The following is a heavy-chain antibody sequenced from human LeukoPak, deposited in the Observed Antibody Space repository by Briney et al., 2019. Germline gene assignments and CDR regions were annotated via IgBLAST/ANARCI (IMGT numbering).Heavy chain of an antibody. CDR1: GYTFTGYY. CDR2: IDPNSGGT. D-gene: IGHD2-2*01. Sequence: PWASVKVSCKTSGYTFTGYYLHWVRQVPGQGPEWVGRIDPNSGGTNYAQKFQGRVTVTRDTSTTTVYMDLSGLRSDDTAVYYCARVPGPYITSRFDNWGQGTLVTVSS. V-gene: IGHV1-2*02. CDR3: ARVPGPYITSRFDN. J-gene: IGHJ4*02.